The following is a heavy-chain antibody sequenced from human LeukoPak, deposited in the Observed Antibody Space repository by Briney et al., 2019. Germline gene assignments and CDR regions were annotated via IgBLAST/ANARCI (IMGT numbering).Heavy chain of an antibody. CDR1: GGSLSGYY. V-gene: IGHV4-34*01. J-gene: IGHJ4*02. CDR3: ARHYYDNSGFLSYFDY. Sequence: SETLSLTCAVYGGSLSGYYWSWIRQPPGKGLEWIGEINHSGTTNYNPSLKSRVTISVDTSKNKFSLKLSSVTAADTAVYYCARHYYDNSGFLSYFDYWGQGTLVTVSS. D-gene: IGHD3-22*01. CDR2: INHSGTT.